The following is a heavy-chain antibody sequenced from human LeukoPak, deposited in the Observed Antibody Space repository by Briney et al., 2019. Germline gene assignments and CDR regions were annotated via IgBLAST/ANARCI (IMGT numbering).Heavy chain of an antibody. D-gene: IGHD1/OR15-1a*01. CDR3: ARDMNMGY. Sequence: GGSLRLSCAASGFTVSSKYMSWVRQAPGKGLEWVSLIYGDSTYYADSVKGRFTISRDNSKNTLFLQMNSLRAEDTAVYYCARDMNMGYWGQGTLVTVSS. V-gene: IGHV3-53*01. J-gene: IGHJ4*02. CDR2: IYGDST. CDR1: GFTVSSKY.